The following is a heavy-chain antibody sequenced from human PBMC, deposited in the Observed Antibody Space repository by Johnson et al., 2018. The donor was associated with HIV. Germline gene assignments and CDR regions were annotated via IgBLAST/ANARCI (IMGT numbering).Heavy chain of an antibody. CDR3: AKDVGNYWPNAFDV. CDR1: GFAFNAYG. J-gene: IGHJ3*01. V-gene: IGHV3-30*02. CDR2: IRYDGSNK. D-gene: IGHD3-22*01. Sequence: QMQLVESGGGVVQPVGSLTLSCAASGFAFNAYGMHWVRQAPGKGLQWVTFIRYDGSNKYYADSVNGRFTISRDNSKNTLYLQMNSLRAEDTAVYYCAKDVGNYWPNAFDVWGQGTMLTVSS.